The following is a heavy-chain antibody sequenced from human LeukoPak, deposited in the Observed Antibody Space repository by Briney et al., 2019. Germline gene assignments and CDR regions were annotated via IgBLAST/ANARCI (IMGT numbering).Heavy chain of an antibody. CDR2: IYSGGST. V-gene: IGHV3-66*02. J-gene: IGHJ4*02. D-gene: IGHD5-24*01. CDR1: GFTGSSNY. CDR3: ARYSRDGYNVN. Sequence: GGSLRLSCAASGFTGSSNYMSWVRPAPGKGLEWVSVIYSGGSTYYADSVKGRFTISRDNSKSTLYLQMNSLRAEDTAVYYCARYSRDGYNVNWGQGTLVTVSS.